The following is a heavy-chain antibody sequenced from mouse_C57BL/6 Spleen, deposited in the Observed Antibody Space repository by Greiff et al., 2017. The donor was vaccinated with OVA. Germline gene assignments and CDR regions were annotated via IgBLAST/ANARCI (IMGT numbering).Heavy chain of an antibody. J-gene: IGHJ3*01. CDR1: GYTFTDYN. CDR3: ARWDDYDRFAY. CDR2: INPNNGGT. D-gene: IGHD2-4*01. V-gene: IGHV1-22*01. Sequence: EVQLVESGPELVKPGASVKMSCKASGYTFTDYNMHWVKQSHGKSLEWIGYINPNNGGTSYNQKFKGKATLTVNKSSSTAYMELRSLTSEDSAVYYCARWDDYDRFAYWGQGTLVTVSA.